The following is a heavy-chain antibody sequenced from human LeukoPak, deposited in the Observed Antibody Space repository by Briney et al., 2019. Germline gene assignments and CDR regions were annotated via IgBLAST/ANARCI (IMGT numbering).Heavy chain of an antibody. V-gene: IGHV4-61*02. CDR2: IYTSGST. D-gene: IGHD4-23*01. CDR1: GGSISSGSYY. J-gene: IGHJ3*02. Sequence: SETLSLTCTVSGGSISSGSYYWSWLRQPAGKGLEWIGRIYTSGSTNYNPSLKSRVTISVDTSKNQFSLKLSSVTAADTAVYYCARDTTVVPGAFDIWGQGTMVTVSS. CDR3: ARDTTVVPGAFDI.